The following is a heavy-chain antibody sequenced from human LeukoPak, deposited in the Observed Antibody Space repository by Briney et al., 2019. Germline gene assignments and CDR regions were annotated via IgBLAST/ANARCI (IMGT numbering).Heavy chain of an antibody. V-gene: IGHV4-4*09. CDR1: GDSISAYP. Sequence: SETLSLACTVSGDSISAYPWSWVRQPPAKGLEYIGYIYTSGSTNYNPSLKSRVTVSVDTSKNQFSLKLSSVTAADTAVYYCARFNYEGGYFDYWGQGTLVTVSS. J-gene: IGHJ4*02. CDR3: ARFNYEGGYFDY. D-gene: IGHD4-11*01. CDR2: IYTSGST.